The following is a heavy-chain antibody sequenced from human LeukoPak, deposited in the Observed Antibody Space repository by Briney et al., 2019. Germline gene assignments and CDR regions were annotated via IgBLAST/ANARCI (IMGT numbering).Heavy chain of an antibody. CDR3: AKDGRDYYDSSGYQALDY. V-gene: IGHV3-30*02. CDR1: GFIFSNYG. D-gene: IGHD3-22*01. CDR2: IQFDGTNK. Sequence: GGSLRLSCAASGFIFSNYGMHWVRQAPGKGLEWVAFIQFDGTNKYYADSVKGRFTISRDNSKNTLYLQMNSLRAEDTAVYYCAKDGRDYYDSSGYQALDYWGQGTLVTVSS. J-gene: IGHJ4*02.